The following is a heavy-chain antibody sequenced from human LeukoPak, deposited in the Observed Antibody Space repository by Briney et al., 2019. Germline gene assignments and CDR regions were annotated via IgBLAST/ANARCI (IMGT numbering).Heavy chain of an antibody. CDR2: ITFDGSRR. V-gene: IGHV3-30*18. CDR1: GFTFSDSG. Sequence: GGSLRFCCAASGFTFSDSGMHWVRQAPGKGLEWVAIITFDGSRRFYADSVRGRFTVSRDNSKNTLFLQMDSLSADDTGVYYCAKEGTDYGYYPYFFDYWGQGTLVTVSS. D-gene: IGHD4-17*01. CDR3: AKEGTDYGYYPYFFDY. J-gene: IGHJ4*02.